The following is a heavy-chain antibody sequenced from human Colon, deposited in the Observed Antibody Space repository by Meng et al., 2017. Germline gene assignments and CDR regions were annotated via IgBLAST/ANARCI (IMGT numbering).Heavy chain of an antibody. V-gene: IGHV4-4*02. Sequence: LQEAGPGLVKPSGTLSLPCTVSGGAITSSDWWSWVRQTPGKGLEWIGETYQNGRPNYNPSLKSRVTISVDKSKNQFSLNMTSVTAADTAVYYCAREVVVAGTRNWLDPWGQGILVTVSS. D-gene: IGHD6-19*01. CDR1: GGAITSSDW. CDR2: TYQNGRP. CDR3: AREVVVAGTRNWLDP. J-gene: IGHJ5*02.